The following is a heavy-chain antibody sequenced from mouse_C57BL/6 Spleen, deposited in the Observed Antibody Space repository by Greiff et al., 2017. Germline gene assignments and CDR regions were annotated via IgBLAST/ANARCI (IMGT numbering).Heavy chain of an antibody. CDR2: IWSGGSN. V-gene: IGHV2-2*01. D-gene: IGHD4-1*01. CDR1: GFSLTSYG. CDR3: ARNWDEGAGFAY. Sequence: QVQLQQSGPGLVQPSQSLSITCTVSGFSLTSYGVHWVRQSPGKGLEWLGVIWSGGSNVYNAAFISRLSISKDNSKSQVFFKMNSLQADDTAIYYCARNWDEGAGFAYWGQGTLVTVAA. J-gene: IGHJ3*01.